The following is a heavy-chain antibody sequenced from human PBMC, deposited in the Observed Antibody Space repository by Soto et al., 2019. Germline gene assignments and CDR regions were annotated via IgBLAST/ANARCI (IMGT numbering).Heavy chain of an antibody. D-gene: IGHD1-26*01. V-gene: IGHV3-74*01. CDR2: VDGEGSGT. Sequence: EVQLVESGGGLVQPGGSLRLSCAASGFTFTNYWMHWVRQAPGKGLQWVARVDGEGSGTSYADSVKGRFTISRDKAKNTLSLQMNSLRSDDTAVYYCRSVFEHWGWGALVTVSS. J-gene: IGHJ4*02. CDR1: GFTFTNYW. CDR3: RSVFEH.